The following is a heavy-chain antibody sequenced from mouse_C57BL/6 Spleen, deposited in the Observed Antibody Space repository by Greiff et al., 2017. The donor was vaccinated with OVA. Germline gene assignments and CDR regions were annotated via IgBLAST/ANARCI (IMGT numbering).Heavy chain of an antibody. V-gene: IGHV1-81*01. CDR3: SRRDSRVYYAMDY. CDR2: IYPSSGNT. J-gene: IGHJ4*01. Sequence: QVQLKESGAELVRPGASVKLSCKASGYTFTSYGISWVKQSNGQGLEWIGEIYPSSGNTSYNEKFKGKATLTADKSSSTAYMELRSLTSENSAVYFCSRRDSRVYYAMDYWGQGTSVTVSS. D-gene: IGHD3-3*01. CDR1: GYTFTSYG.